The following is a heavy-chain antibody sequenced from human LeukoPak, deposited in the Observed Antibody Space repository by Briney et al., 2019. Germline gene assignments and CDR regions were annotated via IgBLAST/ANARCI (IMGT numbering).Heavy chain of an antibody. CDR1: GYIFISYG. CDR2: ISSYNGNT. J-gene: IGHJ4*02. V-gene: IGHV1-18*01. CDR3: ARGGYSYGHPASFDY. D-gene: IGHD5-18*01. Sequence: ASVKVSCKASGYIFISYGINWVRQAPGQGLEWMGWISSYNGNTNYAQKLQGRVTMTTDTSTSTAYMKLRSLRSDDTAVYYCARGGYSYGHPASFDYWGQGTLVTVSS.